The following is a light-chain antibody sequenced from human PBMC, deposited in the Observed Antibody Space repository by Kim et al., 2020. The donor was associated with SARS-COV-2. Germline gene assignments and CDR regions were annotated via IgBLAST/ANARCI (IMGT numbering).Light chain of an antibody. CDR1: KLGDKY. CDR2: QDS. CDR3: QAWDSSTAV. J-gene: IGLJ3*02. Sequence: SYELTQPPSVSVSPGQTASITCSGDKLGDKYACWYQQKPGQSPVLVIDQDSKRPSGIPERFSGSNSGNTATLTISGTQAMDEADYYCQAWDSSTAVFGGGTQLTVL. V-gene: IGLV3-1*01.